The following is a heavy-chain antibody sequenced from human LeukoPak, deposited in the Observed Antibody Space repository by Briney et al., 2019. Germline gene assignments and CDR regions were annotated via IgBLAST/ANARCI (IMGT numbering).Heavy chain of an antibody. CDR1: GFTFSSYW. J-gene: IGHJ4*02. CDR2: IRSDGSST. Sequence: PGGSLTLSCAAPGFTFSSYWMQWVRQAAAKGPLWVARIRSDGSSTDYADSVKGRFTISRDNAKNTLYLQMNSLRAEDTAVYYCAREQGYYSVPGYWGQGTLVTVSS. V-gene: IGHV3-74*01. D-gene: IGHD3-22*01. CDR3: AREQGYYSVPGY.